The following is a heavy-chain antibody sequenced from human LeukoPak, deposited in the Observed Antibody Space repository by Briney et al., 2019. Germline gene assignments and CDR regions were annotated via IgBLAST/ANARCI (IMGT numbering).Heavy chain of an antibody. D-gene: IGHD3-10*01. J-gene: IGHJ4*02. CDR2: IFHRGGT. CDR3: ARAGPVVFDY. Sequence: PSETLSLTCTVSNDSISSGDYYWNWIRQPPGKGLEWIGYIFHRGGTSYNPSLKSRILFSVDTSQNQFSLKLSSVTAADTAVYYCARAGPVVFDYWGQGTLVTVSS. V-gene: IGHV4-30-4*01. CDR1: NDSISSGDYY.